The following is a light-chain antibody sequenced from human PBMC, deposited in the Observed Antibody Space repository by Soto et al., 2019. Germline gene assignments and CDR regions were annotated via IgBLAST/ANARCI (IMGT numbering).Light chain of an antibody. CDR3: AAWDDSLNVYV. CDR1: SSNIGTNA. J-gene: IGLJ1*01. V-gene: IGLV1-44*01. CDR2: NNN. Sequence: QSVLTQPPSASGTPGQRVTISCSGGSSNIGTNAVNWYQQLPGTAPKLLIYNNNQRPSGVPDRFSGSKSGTSASLAISGLQSEDEADYYCAAWDDSLNVYVFGTGPKVPVL.